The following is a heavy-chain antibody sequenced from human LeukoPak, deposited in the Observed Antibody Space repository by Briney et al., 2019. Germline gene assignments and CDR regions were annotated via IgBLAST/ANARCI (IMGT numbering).Heavy chain of an antibody. CDR3: AREPTYSSSWYTSCDY. V-gene: IGHV3-48*01. J-gene: IGHJ4*02. D-gene: IGHD6-13*01. Sequence: GGSLRLSCAASGFNFNNYNMNWVRQAPGKGLEWVSYITLSSSSIYYADSVKGPFTISRDNAKNSLYLQMNSLRAEDTAVYYCAREPTYSSSWYTSCDYWGQGTLVTVSS. CDR2: ITLSSSSI. CDR1: GFNFNNYN.